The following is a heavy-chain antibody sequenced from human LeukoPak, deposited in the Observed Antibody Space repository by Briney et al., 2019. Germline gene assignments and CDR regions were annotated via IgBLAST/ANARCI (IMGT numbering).Heavy chain of an antibody. Sequence: SVKVSCKASGGTFSSYAISWVRQAPGQGLEWMGGIIPIFGTANCAQKFRGRVTITTDESTSTAYMELSSLRSEDTAVYYCARGLPTRYCSSTSCYKINYYYYMDVWGKGTTVTVSS. J-gene: IGHJ6*03. CDR2: IIPIFGTA. CDR1: GGTFSSYA. V-gene: IGHV1-69*05. CDR3: ARGLPTRYCSSTSCYKINYYYYMDV. D-gene: IGHD2-2*02.